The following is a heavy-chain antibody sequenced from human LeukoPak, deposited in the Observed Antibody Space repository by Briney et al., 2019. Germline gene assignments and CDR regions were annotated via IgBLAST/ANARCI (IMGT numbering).Heavy chain of an antibody. CDR2: ISAYNGNT. CDR3: ARGAPSQILDTGSYYYYGMDV. Sequence: ASVKVSCKASGYTFTSYGISWVRQAPGQGLEWMGWISAYNGNTNYAQKLQGRVTMTTDTSTSTAYMELRSLRSDDTAVYYCARGAPSQILDTGSYYYYGMDVWAQGTTVTVSS. CDR1: GYTFTSYG. V-gene: IGHV1-18*01. J-gene: IGHJ6*02. D-gene: IGHD5-18*01.